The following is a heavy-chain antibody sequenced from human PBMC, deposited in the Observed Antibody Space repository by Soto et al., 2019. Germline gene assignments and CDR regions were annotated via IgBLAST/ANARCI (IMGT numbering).Heavy chain of an antibody. J-gene: IGHJ4*02. V-gene: IGHV4-34*01. CDR3: ARGWYYGSGSYR. CDR2: INHSGST. Sequence: QVQLQQWGAGLLKPSETLSLTCAVYGGSFSGYYWSWIRQPPGKGLEWIGEINHSGSTNYNPSLKSRVTISVDTSKNQFSLKPSSVTAADTAVYYCARGWYYGSGSYRWGQGTLVTVSS. CDR1: GGSFSGYY. D-gene: IGHD3-10*01.